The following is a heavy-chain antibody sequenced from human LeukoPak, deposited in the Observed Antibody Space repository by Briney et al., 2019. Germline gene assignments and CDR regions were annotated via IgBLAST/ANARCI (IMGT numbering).Heavy chain of an antibody. V-gene: IGHV3-11*01. Sequence: SGGSLRLSCAASGFTFSDYHMSWIRQAPGKGLEWVSYISSSGSTIYYADSVKGRFTISRDNAKNSLYLQMNSLRAEDTAVYYCARDQNYYGSGSYPYYFDYWGQGTLVTVSS. D-gene: IGHD3-10*01. CDR3: ARDQNYYGSGSYPYYFDY. J-gene: IGHJ4*02. CDR2: ISSSGSTI. CDR1: GFTFSDYH.